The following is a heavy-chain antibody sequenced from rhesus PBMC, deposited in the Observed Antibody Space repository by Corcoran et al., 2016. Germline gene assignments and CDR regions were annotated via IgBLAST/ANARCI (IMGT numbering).Heavy chain of an antibody. CDR2: INGNSGST. CDR3: ARYIATAFGY. D-gene: IGHD6-25*01. V-gene: IGHV4-80*01. Sequence: QVQLQESGPGLVKPSETLSLTCAVSGGSFSSYWWSWIRQPLGKGLEWIGEINGNSGSTNYNPSLKSQVTISKDASKNQFSLKLSSVTAAATAVYYCARYIATAFGYWGQGVLVTVSS. CDR1: GGSFSSYW. J-gene: IGHJ4*01.